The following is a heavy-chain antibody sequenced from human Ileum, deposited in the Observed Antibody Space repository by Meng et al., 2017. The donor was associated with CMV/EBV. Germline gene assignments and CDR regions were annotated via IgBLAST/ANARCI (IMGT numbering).Heavy chain of an antibody. CDR2: IRHSGSS. D-gene: IGHD1-26*01. CDR1: GGSISNNNW. Sequence: LSLTCAVSGGSISNNNWWSWVHQPPGKGPKWIGEIRHSGSSNYNPSLKSRVTISVDTSKNQFSLKLSSVTAADTAVYYCARVGGSYSSWGQGTLVTVSS. V-gene: IGHV4-4*02. CDR3: ARVGGSYSS. J-gene: IGHJ5*02.